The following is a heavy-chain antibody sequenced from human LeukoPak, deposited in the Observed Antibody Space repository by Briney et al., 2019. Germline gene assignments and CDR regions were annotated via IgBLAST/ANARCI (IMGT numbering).Heavy chain of an antibody. CDR1: GFSFSGSG. Sequence: KPGGSLRLSCAASGFSFSGSGIHWVRQASGKGLEWVTRIRSKANNYATAYAASVLGRFTISRDNAKNSLYLQMNSLRAEDTAVYYCAELGITMIGGVWGKGTTVTISS. D-gene: IGHD3-10*02. J-gene: IGHJ6*04. V-gene: IGHV3-73*01. CDR2: IRSKANNYAT. CDR3: AELGITMIGGV.